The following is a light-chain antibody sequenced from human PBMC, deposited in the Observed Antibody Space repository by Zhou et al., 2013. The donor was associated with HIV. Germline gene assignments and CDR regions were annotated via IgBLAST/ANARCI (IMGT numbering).Light chain of an antibody. J-gene: IGKJ4*01. Sequence: EVVLTQSPPTLSLSPGESAILSCRASQRIGGNIAWYQQRLGQPPRLLIFDAMDRATGIPDRFTGSGYGTDFTLTIDSLEPEDFAVYYCQQRSSWPGLTFGGGTKVEIK. CDR2: DAM. V-gene: IGKV3-11*01. CDR3: QQRSSWPGLT. CDR1: QRIGGN.